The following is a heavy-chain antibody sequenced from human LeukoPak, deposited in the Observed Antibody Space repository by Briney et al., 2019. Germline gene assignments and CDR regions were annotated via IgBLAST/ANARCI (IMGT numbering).Heavy chain of an antibody. CDR3: ARTLYIVATIWFDY. CDR1: GGSFSGYY. Sequence: SETLSLTCAVYGGSFSGYYWSWIRQPSGKGLEWIGEINHIGSTNYNPSLKSRVTISVDTSKNQFSLKLSSVTAADTAVYYCARTLYIVATIWFDYWGQGTLVTVSS. CDR2: INHIGST. D-gene: IGHD5-12*01. V-gene: IGHV4-34*01. J-gene: IGHJ4*02.